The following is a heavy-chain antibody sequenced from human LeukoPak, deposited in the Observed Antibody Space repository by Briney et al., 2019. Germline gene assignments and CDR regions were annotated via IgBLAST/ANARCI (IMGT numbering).Heavy chain of an antibody. D-gene: IGHD3-10*01. J-gene: IGHJ5*02. CDR3: TSTLWFGDYNWFDP. CDR2: IRSKAYGGTT. V-gene: IGHV3-49*03. CDR1: GFTFGDYA. Sequence: GGSLRLSCTASGFTFGDYAMSWFRQAPGKGLEWVGFIRSKAYGGTTEYAASVKGRFTISRDDSKSIAYLQMNSLKTEDTAVYYCTSTLWFGDYNWFDPWGQGTLVTVSS.